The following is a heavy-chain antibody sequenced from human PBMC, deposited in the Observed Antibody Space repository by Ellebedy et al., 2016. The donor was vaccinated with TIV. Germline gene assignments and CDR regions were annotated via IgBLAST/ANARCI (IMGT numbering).Heavy chain of an antibody. CDR1: GFTLSSYA. CDR2: ISYDGSNK. Sequence: GGSLRLXCAASGFTLSSYAMHWVRQAPGKGLEWVAVISYDGSNKYYADSVKGRFTISRDNSKNTLYLQMNSLRAEDTAVYYCGIGIMGASGDDYWGRGTLVTVSS. CDR3: GIGIMGASGDDY. J-gene: IGHJ4*02. V-gene: IGHV3-30-3*01. D-gene: IGHD1-26*01.